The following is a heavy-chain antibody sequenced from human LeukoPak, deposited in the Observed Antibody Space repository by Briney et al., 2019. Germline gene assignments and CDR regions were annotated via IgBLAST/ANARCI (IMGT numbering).Heavy chain of an antibody. V-gene: IGHV3-23*01. D-gene: IGHD3-3*01. Sequence: GGSLRLSCAASGFTFSSYAMSWVRQAPGKGLEWVSAISGSGGSTYYADSVKGRFTISRDNSKNTLYLQMNSLRAEDTAVYYCAKHSGITIFGGDWFDPWGQGTLVTVSS. J-gene: IGHJ5*02. CDR1: GFTFSSYA. CDR3: AKHSGITIFGGDWFDP. CDR2: ISGSGGST.